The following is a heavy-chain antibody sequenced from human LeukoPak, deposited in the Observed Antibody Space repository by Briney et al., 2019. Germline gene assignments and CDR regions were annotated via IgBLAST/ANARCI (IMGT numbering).Heavy chain of an antibody. D-gene: IGHD1-26*01. V-gene: IGHV3-33*01. CDR3: ARDLSFGSLDF. J-gene: IGHJ4*02. CDR2: IWYDGSKE. Sequence: GGSLRLSCAASGFTLSSHGMHWVRQAPGKGLEWVALIWYDGSKENYADSVKGRFAISRDMSKNTLNLQMNSLRVEDTAVFYCARDLSFGSLDFRGQGTLVTVSS. CDR1: GFTLSSHG.